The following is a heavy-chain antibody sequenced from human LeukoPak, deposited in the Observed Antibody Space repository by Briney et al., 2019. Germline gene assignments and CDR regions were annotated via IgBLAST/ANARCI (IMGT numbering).Heavy chain of an antibody. V-gene: IGHV4-39*01. J-gene: IGHJ5*02. CDR1: GGSISSSSYY. D-gene: IGHD6-19*01. CDR2: IYYSGST. CDR3: ARRPRIAVAPNDYWGQGTLVER. Sequence: SETLSLTCTVSGGSISSSSYYWGWIRQPPGKGLEWIGSIYYSGSTYYNPSLKSRVTISVDTSKNQFSLKLSSVTAADTAVYYCARRPRIAVAPNDYWGQGTLVERWGQGTLVTVSS.